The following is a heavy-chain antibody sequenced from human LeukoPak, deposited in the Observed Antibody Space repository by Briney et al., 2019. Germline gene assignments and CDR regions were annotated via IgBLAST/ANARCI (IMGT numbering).Heavy chain of an antibody. D-gene: IGHD6-19*01. CDR1: GFTFSSYA. V-gene: IGHV3-30-3*01. J-gene: IGHJ2*01. CDR2: KSYDGSNK. CDR3: ARGSGRYWYFDL. Sequence: GGSLRLSCAASGFTFSSYAMHWVRQAPGKGLEWVAVKSYDGSNKYYADSVKGRFTISRDNSKNTLYLQMDSLRAEDTAVYYCARGSGRYWYFDLWGRGTLVTVSS.